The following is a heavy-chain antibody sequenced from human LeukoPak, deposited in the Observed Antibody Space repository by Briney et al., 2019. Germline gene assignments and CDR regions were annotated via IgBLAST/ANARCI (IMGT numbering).Heavy chain of an antibody. D-gene: IGHD3-10*01. J-gene: IGHJ4*02. CDR3: AKVLFGEAPFDY. V-gene: IGHV3-30*02. Sequence: GGSLRLSCAASGFTFSDYSMHWVRQAPGKGLNWVAFIRYDGNNKYYADSVKGRFTISRDNSKNMLYLEMNSLSTEDTAVYYCAKVLFGEAPFDYWGQGTLVTVSS. CDR2: IRYDGNNK. CDR1: GFTFSDYS.